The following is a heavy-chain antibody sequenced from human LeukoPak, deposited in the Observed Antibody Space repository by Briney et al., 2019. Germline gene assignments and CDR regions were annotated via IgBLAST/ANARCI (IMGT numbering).Heavy chain of an antibody. CDR2: IYYSGST. CDR3: ARVRSIAAAGTGEYFDY. Sequence: SETLYLTCTVSGGSVSSGSYYWSWIRQPPGTGLEWIGYIYYSGSTNYNPSLKSRVTISVDTSKNQFSLKLSSVTAADTAVYYCARVRSIAAAGTGEYFDYWGQGTLVTVSS. V-gene: IGHV4-61*01. D-gene: IGHD6-13*01. CDR1: GGSVSSGSYY. J-gene: IGHJ4*02.